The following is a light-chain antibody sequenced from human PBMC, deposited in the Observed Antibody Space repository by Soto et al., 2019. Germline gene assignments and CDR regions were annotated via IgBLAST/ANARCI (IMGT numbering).Light chain of an antibody. V-gene: IGKV1-39*01. CDR1: RSISRY. Sequence: EIQMTQSPCSLSASVGDTVNMTCRASRSISRYLSWYQQKPGKAPNLLIYAASSLQSGVPSRFSGAGSGTDFTLTIANLHPEDFAIYYCKQSYSTQWTFGQGTKVDI. CDR2: AAS. CDR3: KQSYSTQWT. J-gene: IGKJ1*01.